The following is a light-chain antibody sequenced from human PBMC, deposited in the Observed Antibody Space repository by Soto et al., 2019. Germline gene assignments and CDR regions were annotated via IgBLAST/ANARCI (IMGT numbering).Light chain of an antibody. Sequence: DIPMTQSPSSLSASVGDRVTITCRASQTISTYLNWYQQKPGKAPKLLIYAASSLQSGVPSRFSGSGSGTDLTLTISSPQPEDFATYFCQQSHSIPYIFGQGTKLQLK. V-gene: IGKV1-39*01. CDR2: AAS. J-gene: IGKJ2*01. CDR3: QQSHSIPYI. CDR1: QTISTY.